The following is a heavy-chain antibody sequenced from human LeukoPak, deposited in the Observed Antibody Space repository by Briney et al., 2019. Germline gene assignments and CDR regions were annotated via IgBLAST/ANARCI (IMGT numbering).Heavy chain of an antibody. CDR1: GGSISSSSYY. J-gene: IGHJ6*03. D-gene: IGHD3-3*01. CDR2: IYYSGST. V-gene: IGHV4-39*02. Sequence: SETLSLTCTVSGGSISSSSYYWGWIRQPPGKGLEWIGSIYYSGSTYYNPSLKSRVTISVDTSKNQFSLKLSSVTAADTAVYYCARDGYYDFWSGYYSYYYYMDVWGKGTTVTVSS. CDR3: ARDGYYDFWSGYYSYYYYMDV.